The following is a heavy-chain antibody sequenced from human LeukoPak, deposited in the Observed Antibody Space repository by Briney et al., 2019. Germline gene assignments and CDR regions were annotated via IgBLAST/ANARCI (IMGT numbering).Heavy chain of an antibody. CDR2: MNPNSGNT. Sequence: ASVKVSCKASGYTFTSYDINWVRQATGQGLERMGWMNPNSGNTGYAQKFQGRVTITRNTSISTAYMELSSLRSEDTAVYYCARRRRGYCSSTSCYLFDPWGQGTLVTVSS. CDR1: GYTFTSYD. J-gene: IGHJ5*02. D-gene: IGHD2-2*01. V-gene: IGHV1-8*03. CDR3: ARRRRGYCSSTSCYLFDP.